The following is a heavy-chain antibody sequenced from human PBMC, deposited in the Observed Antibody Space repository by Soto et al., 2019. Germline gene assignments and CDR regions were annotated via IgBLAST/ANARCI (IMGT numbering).Heavy chain of an antibody. V-gene: IGHV3-74*01. D-gene: IGHD3-10*01. CDR2: IDNAGTDS. CDR1: GFTLSGRS. CDR3: ARGWFGPDV. Sequence: EVQLVESGGVLVQPGGSLRLSCAASGFTLSGRSMHWVRQAPGKGLVWVSGIDNAGTDSTYADSVKGRFTSSRDNAKNMLYIQMNSLRVEDTAVYYCARGWFGPDVWGKGTTVTVSS. J-gene: IGHJ6*04.